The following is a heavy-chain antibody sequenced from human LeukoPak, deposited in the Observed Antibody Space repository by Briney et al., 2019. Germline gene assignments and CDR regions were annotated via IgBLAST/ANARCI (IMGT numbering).Heavy chain of an antibody. Sequence: KPSETLSLTCTVSGGSISSYYWSWIRQPPGKGLEWIGYIYYSGSTNYNPSLKSRVTISVDTSKNQFSLKLSSVTAADTAVYYCARAGGYSGYDYYFDYWGQGTLVTVSS. CDR1: GGSISSYY. J-gene: IGHJ4*02. CDR2: IYYSGST. D-gene: IGHD5-12*01. V-gene: IGHV4-59*01. CDR3: ARAGGYSGYDYYFDY.